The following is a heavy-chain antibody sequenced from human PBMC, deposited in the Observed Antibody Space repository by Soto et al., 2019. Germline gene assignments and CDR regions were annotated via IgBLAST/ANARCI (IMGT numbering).Heavy chain of an antibody. CDR1: GGSISSYY. Sequence: PSETLSLTCTVSGGSISSYYWSWIRQPPGKXLEWIGYIYYSGSTNYNPSLKSRVTISVDTSKNQFSLKLSSVTAADTAVYYCARVQVAYYYDSSGPYYFDYWGQGTLVTVSS. D-gene: IGHD3-22*01. J-gene: IGHJ4*02. V-gene: IGHV4-59*01. CDR3: ARVQVAYYYDSSGPYYFDY. CDR2: IYYSGST.